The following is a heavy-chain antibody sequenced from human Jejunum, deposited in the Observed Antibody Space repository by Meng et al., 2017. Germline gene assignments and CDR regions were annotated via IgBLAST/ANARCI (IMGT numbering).Heavy chain of an antibody. CDR3: VREKRGTYYFDY. CDR1: GGSINTGDYY. CDR2: IYYSGAT. D-gene: IGHD3-16*01. Sequence: QVQLQESGPGLVKPSQTLSLTRTVSGGSINTGDYYWSWIRQPPGKGLEWIAYIYYSGATYSNPSLKSRATISIDTSKNQFSLRLTSVTAADTAVYYCVREKRGTYYFDYWGQGTLVTVSS. V-gene: IGHV4-30-4*01. J-gene: IGHJ4*02.